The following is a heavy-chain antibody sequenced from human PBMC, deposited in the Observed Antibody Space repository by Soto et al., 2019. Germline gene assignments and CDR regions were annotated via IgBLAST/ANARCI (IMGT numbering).Heavy chain of an antibody. V-gene: IGHV3-15*07. J-gene: IGHJ4*02. CDR1: GLTFTNVW. CDR3: AKSPGMYYYDSSGYYHYDY. Sequence: GGSLRLSCTASASGLTFTNVWIYWVRQAPGKGLEWVGRIHTKTGGGTTAYATSVKGRFSISTDDSETMLYLQMDSLKTEDTAVYYCAKSPGMYYYDSSGYYHYDYWGQGTLVTVSS. D-gene: IGHD3-22*01. CDR2: IHTKTGGGTT.